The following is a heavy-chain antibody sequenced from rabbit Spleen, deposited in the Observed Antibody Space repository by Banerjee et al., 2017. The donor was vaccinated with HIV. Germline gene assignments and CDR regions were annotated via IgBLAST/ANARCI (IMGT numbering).Heavy chain of an antibody. CDR2: IHVDRSDTT. D-gene: IGHD6-1*01. CDR1: GFSFSSSYD. CDR3: VRGSYYTYGYAGYAYATSAFDP. V-gene: IGHV1S40*01. J-gene: IGHJ2*01. Sequence: QSLEESGGDLVKPGASLTLTCTASGFSFSSSYDMCWVRQAPGKGLEWIGCIHVDRSDTTWYANWVNGRFTISKTSSTTVTLQMTSLTAADTATYFCVRGSYYTYGYAGYAYATSAFDPWGQGTLVTVS.